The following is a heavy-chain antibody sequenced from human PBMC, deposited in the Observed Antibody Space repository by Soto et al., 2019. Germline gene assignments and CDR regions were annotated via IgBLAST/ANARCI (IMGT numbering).Heavy chain of an antibody. D-gene: IGHD2-15*01. CDR2: IYWDDDK. V-gene: IGHV2-5*02. CDR1: GFSLSTSGVG. Sequence: QITLKESGPTLVKPTQTLTLTCTFSGFSLSTSGVGVGWIRQPPGKALEWLALIYWDDDKRYSPSLKSRLTITKDTSKTQVVLTMTNMDPMDTATYYCAHRRGGGSCYPDWGQGTLVTVSS. CDR3: AHRRGGGSCYPD. J-gene: IGHJ4*02.